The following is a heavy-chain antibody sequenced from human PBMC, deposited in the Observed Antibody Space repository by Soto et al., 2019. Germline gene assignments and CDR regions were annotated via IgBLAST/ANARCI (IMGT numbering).Heavy chain of an antibody. CDR3: ARGSYYSYGSGSYFFDY. J-gene: IGHJ4*02. CDR1: GGSIRNGDYY. CDR2: IYYSGST. Sequence: SETISLTYPVSGGSIRNGDYYWSWIRQPPGKGLEWIGYIYYSGSTYYNPSLKSRVTISVDTSKNQFSLKLSSVTAADMAVYYCARGSYYSYGSGSYFFDYWGQGTLVTVSS. V-gene: IGHV4-30-4*01. D-gene: IGHD3-10*01.